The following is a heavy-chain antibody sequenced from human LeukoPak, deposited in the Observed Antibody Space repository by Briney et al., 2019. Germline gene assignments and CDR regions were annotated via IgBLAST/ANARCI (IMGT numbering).Heavy chain of an antibody. D-gene: IGHD1-26*01. V-gene: IGHV4-34*01. CDR3: ARRGSYRYYFDY. CDR1: GGSFSGYY. J-gene: IGHJ4*02. Sequence: SETLSLTCAVYGGSFSGYYWSWIRQPPGKGLEWIGEINHSGSTNYNPSLKSRVTISVDTSKNQFSLRLSSVTAADTAVYYCARRGSYRYYFDYWGQGTLVTVSS. CDR2: INHSGST.